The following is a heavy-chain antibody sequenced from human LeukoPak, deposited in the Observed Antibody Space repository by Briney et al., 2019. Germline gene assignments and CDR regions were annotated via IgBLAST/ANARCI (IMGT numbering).Heavy chain of an antibody. Sequence: SQTLSLTCAISGDSVCSNSAAWNWIRQSPWRGLEWLGRTYYRSRWSNDYAFSVKSRITINADTSKNQFSLQLSSVTPEDTAVYYCARATLSGRPNNNWFGPWGQGTLVTVSS. J-gene: IGHJ5*02. CDR3: ARATLSGRPNNNWFGP. V-gene: IGHV6-1*01. CDR2: TYYRSRWSN. D-gene: IGHD2-8*02. CDR1: GDSVCSNSAA.